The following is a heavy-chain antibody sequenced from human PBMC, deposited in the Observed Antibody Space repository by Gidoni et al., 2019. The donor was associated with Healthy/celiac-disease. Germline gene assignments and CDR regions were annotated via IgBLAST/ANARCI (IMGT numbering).Heavy chain of an antibody. D-gene: IGHD3-10*01. J-gene: IGHJ4*02. CDR1: GGSFSGYY. V-gene: IGHV4-34*01. Sequence: QAQLQQWGAGLLKPLETLSLTCAVDGGSFSGYYWSWIRQPPGKVLEWVGEINHSGSTNYNPSLKSRVTISVDTSKNQFSLKLSSVTAADTAVYYCARVLGYGSGSYDYFDYWGQGTLVTVSS. CDR2: INHSGST. CDR3: ARVLGYGSGSYDYFDY.